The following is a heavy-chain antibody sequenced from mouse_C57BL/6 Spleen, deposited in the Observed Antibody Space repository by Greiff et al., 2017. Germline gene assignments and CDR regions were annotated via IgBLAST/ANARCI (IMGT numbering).Heavy chain of an antibody. Sequence: EVQGVESGPELVKPGASVKISCKASGYTFTDYYMNWVKQSHGKSLEWIGDINPNNGGTSYNQKFKGKATLTVDKSSSTAYMELRSLTSEDSAVYYCARRGYYYYGSSYDYWGQGTTLTVSS. V-gene: IGHV1-26*01. CDR1: GYTFTDYY. J-gene: IGHJ2*01. CDR3: ARRGYYYYGSSYDY. D-gene: IGHD1-1*01. CDR2: INPNNGGT.